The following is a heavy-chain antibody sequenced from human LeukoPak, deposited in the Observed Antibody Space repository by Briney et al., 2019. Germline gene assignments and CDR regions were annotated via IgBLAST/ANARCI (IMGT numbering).Heavy chain of an antibody. D-gene: IGHD2-21*01. CDR1: GGSISSSSYY. V-gene: IGHV4-39*01. Sequence: PSETLSLTCTVSGGSISSSSYYWGWIRQPPGKGLEWIGSIYYSGSTYYNPSLKSRVTISVDTSKNQFSLKLSSVTAADTAVYYCATILDDYWGQGTLVTVSS. J-gene: IGHJ4*02. CDR2: IYYSGST. CDR3: ATILDDY.